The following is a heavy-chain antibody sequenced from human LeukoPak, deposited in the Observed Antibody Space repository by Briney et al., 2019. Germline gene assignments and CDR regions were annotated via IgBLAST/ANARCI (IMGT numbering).Heavy chain of an antibody. CDR3: AKGSADVRPYYFDF. Sequence: GGSLRLSCAASGFTFSNSGMHWVRRAPGKGLEWVTVIYTDGSTKYYADSVKGRFTISRDNSQNTLYLQMNSLRAEDTAVYYCAKGSADVRPYYFDFWGQGALVIVSS. D-gene: IGHD2-15*01. V-gene: IGHV3-33*06. CDR1: GFTFSNSG. CDR2: IYTDGSTK. J-gene: IGHJ4*02.